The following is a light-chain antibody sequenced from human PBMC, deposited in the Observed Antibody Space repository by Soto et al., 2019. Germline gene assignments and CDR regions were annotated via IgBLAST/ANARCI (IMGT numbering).Light chain of an antibody. V-gene: IGKV3-15*01. CDR1: QSVNSN. Sequence: EIVMTQSPATLSVSPGERATLSCRARQSVNSNLAWYQQKPGQAPRLLIYATSTRATGIPDRFSGSGSGTEFSLTISNLQSEDFAVYHSQQYDNKRPITFGQGTRLEIK. CDR3: QQYDNKRPIT. CDR2: ATS. J-gene: IGKJ5*01.